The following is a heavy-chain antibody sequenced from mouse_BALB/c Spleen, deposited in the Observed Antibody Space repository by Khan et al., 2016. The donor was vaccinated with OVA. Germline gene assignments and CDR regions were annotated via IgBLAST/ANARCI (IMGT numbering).Heavy chain of an antibody. J-gene: IGHJ3*01. CDR1: GFSFSSFG. D-gene: IGHD4-1*01. CDR2: ISSDSYTI. V-gene: IGHV5-17*02. Sequence: EVQLVESGGGLVQPGGSRKLSCAVSGFSFSSFGMHWVRQAPEKGLEWVAYISSDSYTIYYADTVKGRFTISRDNPRKTLFLQMTSLGSEDTAMYYCAKVNWAWFAYWGQGTLVTGSA. CDR3: AKVNWAWFAY.